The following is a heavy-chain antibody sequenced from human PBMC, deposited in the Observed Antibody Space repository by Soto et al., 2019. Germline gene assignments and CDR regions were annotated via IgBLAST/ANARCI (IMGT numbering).Heavy chain of an antibody. V-gene: IGHV3-33*01. CDR3: ARECPIRGGMDV. CDR2: IWYDGSNK. J-gene: IGHJ6*02. Sequence: QVQLVESGGGVVQPGRSLRLSCAASGFTFSSYGMHWVRQAPGKGLEWVAVIWYDGSNKYYADSVKGRFTISRDNSKNTLYLQMNSLRAEDTAVYYCARECPIRGGMDVWGQGTTVTVSS. CDR1: GFTFSSYG. D-gene: IGHD3-10*01.